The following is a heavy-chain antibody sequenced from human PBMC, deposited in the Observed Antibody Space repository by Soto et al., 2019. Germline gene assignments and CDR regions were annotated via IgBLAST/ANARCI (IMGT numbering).Heavy chain of an antibody. Sequence: RASVKVSCKASGGTFSSYAISWVRQAPGQGLEWMGGIIPIFGTANYAQKFQGRVTITADESTSTAYMELSSLRSEDTAVYYCARLGYCSSTSCFTFDYWGQGTLVTVSS. CDR3: ARLGYCSSTSCFTFDY. CDR2: IIPIFGTA. J-gene: IGHJ4*02. CDR1: GGTFSSYA. V-gene: IGHV1-69*13. D-gene: IGHD2-2*01.